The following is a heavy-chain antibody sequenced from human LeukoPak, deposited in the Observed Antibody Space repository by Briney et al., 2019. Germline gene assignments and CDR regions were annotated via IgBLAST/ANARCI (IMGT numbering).Heavy chain of an antibody. CDR1: GFTFSSYG. CDR2: ISYDGSNK. D-gene: IGHD3-3*01. CDR3: ARSGYVRFLEWLLNWFDP. J-gene: IGHJ5*02. Sequence: PGKSLRLSCAASGFTFSSYGMHWVRQAPGKGLEWVAVISYDGSNKYYADSVKGRFTISRDNSKNTLYLQMNSLRAEDTAVYYCARSGYVRFLEWLLNWFDPWGQGTLVTVSS. V-gene: IGHV3-30*03.